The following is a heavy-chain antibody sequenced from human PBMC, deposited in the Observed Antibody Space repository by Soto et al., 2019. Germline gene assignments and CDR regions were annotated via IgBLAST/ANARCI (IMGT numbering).Heavy chain of an antibody. CDR1: GGSISTSNW. CDR3: ARARATIAAAAIFDY. J-gene: IGHJ4*02. CDR2: VYRTGST. D-gene: IGHD6-13*01. V-gene: IGHV4-4*02. Sequence: QVQLQESGPGLVKPSGTLSLTCAVSGGSISTSNWWSWVRQPPGKGLEWIGEVYRTGSTNYNPSLERRVTVSIDKSKNQFSLKLTSVTAADTAVYYCARARATIAAAAIFDYWGQGTLVTVSS.